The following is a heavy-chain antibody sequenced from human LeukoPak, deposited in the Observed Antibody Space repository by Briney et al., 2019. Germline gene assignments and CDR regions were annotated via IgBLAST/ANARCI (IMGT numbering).Heavy chain of an antibody. Sequence: SVKVSCKASGGTFSSYAISWVRQAPGQGLEWMGGIIPIFGTANYAQKFQGRVTITADESTSTAYMELSSLRSEDTAVHYCARVIRTRGYSYPFDYWGQGTLVTVSS. V-gene: IGHV1-69*13. CDR3: ARVIRTRGYSYPFDY. CDR1: GGTFSSYA. CDR2: IIPIFGTA. J-gene: IGHJ4*02. D-gene: IGHD5-18*01.